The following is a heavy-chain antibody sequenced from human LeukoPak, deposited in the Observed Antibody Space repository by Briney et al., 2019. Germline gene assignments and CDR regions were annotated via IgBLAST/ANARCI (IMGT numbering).Heavy chain of an antibody. CDR1: GGSISSSSYY. V-gene: IGHV4-39*02. CDR3: ARDDDFWSGYYTDYYYGMDV. Sequence: SETLSLTCTVSGGSISSSSYYWGWIRQPPGKGLEWIGSIYYSGSTYYNPSLKSRVTISVDTSKNQFSLKLSSVTAADTAVYYCARDDDFWSGYYTDYYYGMDVWGQGTTVTVSS. J-gene: IGHJ6*02. D-gene: IGHD3-3*01. CDR2: IYYSGST.